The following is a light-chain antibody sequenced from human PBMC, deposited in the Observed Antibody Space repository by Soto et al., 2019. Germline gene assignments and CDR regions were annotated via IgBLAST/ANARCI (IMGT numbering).Light chain of an antibody. CDR3: QQYNNWPTWT. CDR1: QSVGSN. V-gene: IGKV3-15*01. Sequence: EIVCTQSPATLSLSPGERVTLSCRARQSVGSNLAWYQQKPGQAPRLLIYGASTRVTGIPARFSGSGSETEFTLTISSLQAEDSAVYFCQQYNNWPTWTFGQGTKVDIK. CDR2: GAS. J-gene: IGKJ1*01.